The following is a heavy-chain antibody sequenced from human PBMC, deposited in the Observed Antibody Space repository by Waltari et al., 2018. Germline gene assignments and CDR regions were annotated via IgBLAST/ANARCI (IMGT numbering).Heavy chain of an antibody. CDR3: ARNSGNYSFLY. J-gene: IGHJ4*02. CDR2: IYHRGRT. Sequence: QVQLQESGPGLLKPSETLSLTCAVSGSSISGYFWGWIRQPPGKGLEWIGSIYHRGRTYYNPSLKSRVTMSVDTSKNQFSLKLSSVTAADTAVYYCARNSGNYSFLYWGQGTLVTVSS. CDR1: GSSISGYF. D-gene: IGHD1-26*01. V-gene: IGHV4-38-2*01.